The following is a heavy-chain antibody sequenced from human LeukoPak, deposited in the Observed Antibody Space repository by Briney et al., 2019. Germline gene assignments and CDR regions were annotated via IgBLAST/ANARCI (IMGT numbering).Heavy chain of an antibody. D-gene: IGHD6-25*01. Sequence: GVSLRLSCAASGFTFSDYYMSWIRQAPGKGLEWVSYISSSSSYTNYADSVKGRFTISRDNAKNSLYLQMNSLRAEDTAVYYCARVVAGSYFDYWGQGTLVTVSS. V-gene: IGHV3-11*06. CDR2: ISSSSSYT. CDR1: GFTFSDYY. J-gene: IGHJ4*02. CDR3: ARVVAGSYFDY.